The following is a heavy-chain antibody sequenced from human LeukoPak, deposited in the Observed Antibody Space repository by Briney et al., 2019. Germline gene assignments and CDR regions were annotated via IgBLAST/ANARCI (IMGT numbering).Heavy chain of an antibody. Sequence: ASVKVSCKASGYTFTSYYMHWVRQAPGQGLEWMGIINPSGGSTSYAQKFQGRVTMTRDTSTSTVYMELSSLRSEDTAVYYCARGLGYYGSGSNTEHRNWFDPWGQGTLVTVSS. CDR3: ARGLGYYGSGSNTEHRNWFDP. J-gene: IGHJ5*02. D-gene: IGHD3-10*01. CDR2: INPSGGST. CDR1: GYTFTSYY. V-gene: IGHV1-46*01.